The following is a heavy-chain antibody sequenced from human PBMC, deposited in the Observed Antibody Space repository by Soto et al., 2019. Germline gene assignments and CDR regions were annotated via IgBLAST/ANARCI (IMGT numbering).Heavy chain of an antibody. D-gene: IGHD6-13*01. CDR2: INPKSGGT. V-gene: IGHV1-2*02. J-gene: IGHJ4*02. CDR1: GYTFSGHY. CDR3: AIGLYSSPAYFFDS. Sequence: QVQLVQSGAEVRKPGASVKVSCNVTGYTFSGHYLHWVRQAPGQGLEWMGWINPKSGGTNYAQKFQDRVTVTADTSVSAASMELTSLRYDDTGVFYCAIGLYSSPAYFFDSWGQGTLVTVSS.